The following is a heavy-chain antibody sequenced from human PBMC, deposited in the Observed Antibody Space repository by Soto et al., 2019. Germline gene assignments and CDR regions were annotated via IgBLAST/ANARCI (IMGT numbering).Heavy chain of an antibody. CDR1: GYTFTGYY. J-gene: IGHJ3*01. CDR2: INPNSGGT. V-gene: IGHV1-2*04. Sequence: ASVKVSCKASGYTFTGYYMHWVRQAPGQGLERMGWINPNSGGTDYAQKLQGWVTMTRDTSISTAYMELSRLRSDDTAVYYCAKLVLVTATGTFNVWGKCTIVSV. CDR3: AKLVLVTATGTFNV. D-gene: IGHD2-15*01.